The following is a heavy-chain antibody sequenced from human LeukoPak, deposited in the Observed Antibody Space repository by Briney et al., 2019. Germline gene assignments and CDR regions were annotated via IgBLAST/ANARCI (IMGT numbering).Heavy chain of an antibody. CDR3: ARLGDYGDYGVGVDY. Sequence: ASVKVSCKASGYTFTSYAISWVRQAPGQGLEWMGRIIPILGIANYAQKFQGRVTITADKSTSTAYMELSSLRSEDTAVYYCARLGDYGDYGVGVDYWGQGTLVTVSS. D-gene: IGHD4-17*01. V-gene: IGHV1-69*04. CDR2: IIPILGIA. CDR1: GYTFTSYA. J-gene: IGHJ4*02.